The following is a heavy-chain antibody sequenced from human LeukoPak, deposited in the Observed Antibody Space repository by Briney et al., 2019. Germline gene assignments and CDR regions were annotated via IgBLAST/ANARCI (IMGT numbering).Heavy chain of an antibody. J-gene: IGHJ6*03. CDR2: IIPIFGTA. CDR1: GGTFSSYA. CDR3: ARGSIAAAGTSYYYYMDV. D-gene: IGHD6-13*01. V-gene: IGHV1-69*06. Sequence: ASVKVSCKASGGTFSSYAISWVRQAPGRGLEWMGGIIPIFGTANYAQKFQGRVTITADKSTSTAYMELSSLRSEDTAVYYCARGSIAAAGTSYYYYMDVWGKGTTVTVSS.